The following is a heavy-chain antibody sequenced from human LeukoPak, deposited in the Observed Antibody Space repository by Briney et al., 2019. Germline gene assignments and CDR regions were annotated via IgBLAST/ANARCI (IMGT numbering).Heavy chain of an antibody. J-gene: IGHJ4*02. CDR3: ARNRQDYGGNSGFDY. CDR1: GFTFSSYA. D-gene: IGHD4-23*01. Sequence: PGGSLRLSCAASGFTFSSYAMHWVRQAPGKGLEWVAVISYDGSNKYNADSVKGRFTISRDNSKKTLYLQMNRLRAEDTAVYYCARNRQDYGGNSGFDYWGQGTLVTVSS. CDR2: ISYDGSNK. V-gene: IGHV3-30*04.